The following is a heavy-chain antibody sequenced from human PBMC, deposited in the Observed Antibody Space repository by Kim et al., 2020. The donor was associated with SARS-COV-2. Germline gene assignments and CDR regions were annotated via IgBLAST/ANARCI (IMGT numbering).Heavy chain of an antibody. CDR2: IYYSGTT. CDR3: AKQVGGVGSAV. Sequence: SETLSLTCDVSGDSIISNDWWSWFRQAPGKGLEWIGEIYYSGTTSYNPSLKTRVTMSVDESKNQFSLKLTSVTAADTAMYFCAKQVGGVGSAVWGQGTLVAVSS. CDR1: GDSIISNDW. D-gene: IGHD3-16*01. J-gene: IGHJ4*02. V-gene: IGHV4-4*02.